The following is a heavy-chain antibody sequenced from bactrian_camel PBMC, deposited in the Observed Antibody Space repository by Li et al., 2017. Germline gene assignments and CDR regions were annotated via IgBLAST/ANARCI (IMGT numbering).Heavy chain of an antibody. CDR3: ATDLNWQNY. CDR1: GFTISNYW. CDR2: IPSSGSPRSSNT. J-gene: IGHJ4*01. V-gene: IGHV3S1*01. Sequence: QLVESGGGLVQPGGSLRLSCEASGFTISNYWIFWVRQAPGKGLEWVSSIPSSGSPRSSNTFYEDSVKGRFTISRDTAKTTLYLQMNSLKSEDTALYYCATDLNWQNYWGQGTQVTFS. D-gene: IGHD7*01.